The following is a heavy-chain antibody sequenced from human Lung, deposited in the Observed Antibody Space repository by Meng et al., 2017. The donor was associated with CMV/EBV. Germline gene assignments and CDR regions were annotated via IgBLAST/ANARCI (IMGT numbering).Heavy chain of an antibody. CDR2: IKEDGSEK. Sequence: GGSXRLXXAASGFMFSRFWMTWLRQVPGRGPELVAHIKEDGSEKYFVASVKGRCTISRDNAKNSLYLQIHSLRVEDTAVYYCARDPYIKAFDLWGQGTMVTVSS. CDR1: GFMFSRFW. D-gene: IGHD4-11*01. CDR3: ARDPYIKAFDL. V-gene: IGHV3-7*01. J-gene: IGHJ3*01.